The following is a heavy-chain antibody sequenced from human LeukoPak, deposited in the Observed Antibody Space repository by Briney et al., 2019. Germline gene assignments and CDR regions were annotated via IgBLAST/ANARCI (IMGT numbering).Heavy chain of an antibody. V-gene: IGHV3-23*01. J-gene: IGHJ4*02. CDR3: VREDTPATANY. D-gene: IGHD2-21*02. CDR2: ISGGGDIT. CDR1: GFNFANHA. Sequence: PGGSLRLSCAASGFNFANHAMSWVRQPAGKGREWVSAISGGGDITYYADSVKGRFNISRDNSKDTLFLQMHSLRPGDTAVYYCVREDTPATANYWGQGTLVTISS.